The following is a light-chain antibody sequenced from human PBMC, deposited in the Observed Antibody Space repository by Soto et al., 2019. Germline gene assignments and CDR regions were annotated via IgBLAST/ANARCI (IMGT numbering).Light chain of an antibody. CDR3: QQYDDFPYT. CDR1: QDIDNN. CDR2: DAS. Sequence: DIQMTQSPSSLSASVGDRVTITCQASQDIDNNLNWYQQRSGKAPKVLIYDASKLKGGVPSRFSGSGSATDFTFTISSLQPEDIATYYCQQYDDFPYTFGQGTKLEI. V-gene: IGKV1-33*01. J-gene: IGKJ2*01.